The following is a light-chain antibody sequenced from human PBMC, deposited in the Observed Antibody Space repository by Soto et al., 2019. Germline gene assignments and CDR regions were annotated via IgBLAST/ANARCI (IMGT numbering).Light chain of an antibody. J-gene: IGKJ3*01. CDR1: QSLVYSDGNTY. CDR2: KVS. V-gene: IGKV2-30*01. Sequence: DVVMTQSPLSLPVSLGQPASISCRSSQSLVYSDGNTYLNWFQQRPGQSPRRLIYKVSNRDSGVPDRFSGSGSGTDFTLKISRVYAWDVGVYYCMQGTHPFTFGPGTKVDIK. CDR3: MQGTHPFT.